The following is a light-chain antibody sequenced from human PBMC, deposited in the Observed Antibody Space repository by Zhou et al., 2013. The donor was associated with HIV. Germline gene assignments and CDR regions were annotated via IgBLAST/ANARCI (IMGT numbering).Light chain of an antibody. CDR1: QAVSSN. V-gene: IGKV3D-15*01. CDR3: QQYNRWPPLT. CDR2: DAS. J-gene: IGKJ4*01. Sequence: EIVLTQSPGTLSLSPGERATLSCRASQAVSSNLAWYRQKPGQAPRLLIYDASRRATGIPDRFSGFGSGTEFTLSIANLQSEDVAVYYCQQYNRWPPLTFGGGTQVEIK.